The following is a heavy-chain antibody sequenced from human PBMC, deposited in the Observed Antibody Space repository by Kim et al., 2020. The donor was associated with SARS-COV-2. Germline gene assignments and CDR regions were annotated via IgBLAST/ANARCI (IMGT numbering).Heavy chain of an antibody. CDR3: ARRLRGRFDY. CDR1: GGSISSSSYY. Sequence: SETLSLTCTVSGGSISSSSYYWGWLRQAPGKGLEWIGSIYYTGSTYYSPSLKSRVTIAVDTSKNQFSLRLSSVTAADTAVYYCARRLRGRFDYWGQGTLVTVSS. J-gene: IGHJ4*02. D-gene: IGHD3-16*01. CDR2: IYYTGST. V-gene: IGHV4-39*01.